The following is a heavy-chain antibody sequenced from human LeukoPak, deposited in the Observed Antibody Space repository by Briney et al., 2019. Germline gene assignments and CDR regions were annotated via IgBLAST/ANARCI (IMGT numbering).Heavy chain of an antibody. CDR3: AREFEPDYFDY. D-gene: IGHD1-14*01. Sequence: PGGYLRLSCTVSGFTFSGYTMHWVRQAPGKGLEWVSSISSSGLYIYFADSLKGRFTISRDNAKNSLYLQVNSLRAEDTAVYYCAREFEPDYFDYWGQGTLVTVSS. CDR1: GFTFSGYT. J-gene: IGHJ4*02. V-gene: IGHV3-21*01. CDR2: ISSSGLYI.